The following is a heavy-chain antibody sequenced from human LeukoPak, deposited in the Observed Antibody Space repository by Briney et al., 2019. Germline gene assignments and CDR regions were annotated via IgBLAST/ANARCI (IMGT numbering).Heavy chain of an antibody. CDR2: IFYNGSP. Sequence: RTSETLSLTCTASGGSITNTNDYWGWVRQSPGRGLEWLGNIFYNGSPYYNPSLKSRVTISVDTSKNQFSLKLSSVTAADTAVYYCARFSQYCSGGSCYLMRGRFDYWGQGTLVTVSS. J-gene: IGHJ4*02. D-gene: IGHD2-15*01. CDR3: ARFSQYCSGGSCYLMRGRFDY. CDR1: GGSITNTNDY. V-gene: IGHV4-39*07.